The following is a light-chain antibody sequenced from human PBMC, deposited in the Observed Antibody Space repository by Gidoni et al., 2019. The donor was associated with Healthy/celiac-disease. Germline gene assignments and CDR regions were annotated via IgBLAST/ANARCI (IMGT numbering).Light chain of an antibody. CDR3: QQSYSTLT. Sequence: DIQMTQSPSSLSASVGDRVTITCRASQSISSYLNWYQKPGKAPKLLIYAASSLQSGVPSRFSGSGSGTDFTLTISSLQPEDFATYYCQQSYSTLTFGPXTKVDIK. J-gene: IGKJ3*01. V-gene: IGKV1-39*01. CDR1: QSISSY. CDR2: AAS.